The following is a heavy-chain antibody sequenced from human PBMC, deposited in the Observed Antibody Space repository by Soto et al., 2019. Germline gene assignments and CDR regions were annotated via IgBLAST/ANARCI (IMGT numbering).Heavy chain of an antibody. Sequence: QMQLVQSAAEVREPGTSVRVSCRASGFDFGSFGIQFLRQTRGRGLEWIGWIVVVSGSTNYARHFQGRVAISRDMSSSTAYVDLSDLKSDDTAVYFCSADHPHMAMGWPVWGQGTTVTVSS. CDR3: SADHPHMAMGWPV. J-gene: IGHJ6*02. CDR2: IVVVSGST. CDR1: GFDFGSFG. D-gene: IGHD1-26*01. V-gene: IGHV1-58*02.